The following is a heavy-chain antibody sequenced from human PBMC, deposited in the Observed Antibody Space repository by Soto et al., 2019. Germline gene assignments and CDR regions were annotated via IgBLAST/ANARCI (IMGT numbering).Heavy chain of an antibody. V-gene: IGHV3-7*01. D-gene: IGHD1-20*01. CDR2: IKRDGSET. Sequence: GGSLRLSCAAPTFIFSTYWMTWVRQAPGKGLEWVANIKRDGSETHYADSVKGRFTISRDNAKNSLYLQMNSLRVEDTAVYYCVRDGNNWNDFDYWGQGTLVTVSS. J-gene: IGHJ4*02. CDR1: TFIFSTYW. CDR3: VRDGNNWNDFDY.